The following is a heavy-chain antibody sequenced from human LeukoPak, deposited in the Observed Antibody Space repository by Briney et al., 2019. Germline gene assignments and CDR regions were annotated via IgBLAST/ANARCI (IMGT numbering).Heavy chain of an antibody. CDR2: ISYDGSNK. CDR3: ARGVGGQPQLVPWGFDY. D-gene: IGHD6-13*01. V-gene: IGHV3-30*03. CDR1: GFTFSSSR. Sequence: GRSLRLSCADSGFTFSSSRGHWVRQAPGKGLEWVAVISYDGSNKYYADSVKGRFTISRDNSKNTLYLKMNSLRAEDTAVYYCARGVGGQPQLVPWGFDYWGQGTLVTVSS. J-gene: IGHJ4*02.